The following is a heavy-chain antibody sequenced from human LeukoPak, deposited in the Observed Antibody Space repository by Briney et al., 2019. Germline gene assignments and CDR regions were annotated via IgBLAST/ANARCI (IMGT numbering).Heavy chain of an antibody. J-gene: IGHJ4*02. D-gene: IGHD3-22*01. Sequence: GGSLRLSCAASGFTFSSYSMNWVRQAPGKGLEWASYISSSGSTIYYADSVKGRFTISRDNAQNSLYLQMNSLRAEDTAVYYCARDFYYDSSGYYALDYWGQGTLVTVSS. CDR1: GFTFSSYS. CDR2: ISSSGSTI. V-gene: IGHV3-48*04. CDR3: ARDFYYDSSGYYALDY.